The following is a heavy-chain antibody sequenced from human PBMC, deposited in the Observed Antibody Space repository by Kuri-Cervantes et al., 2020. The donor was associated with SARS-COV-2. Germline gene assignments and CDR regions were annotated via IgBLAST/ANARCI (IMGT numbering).Heavy chain of an antibody. CDR3: ARQSVVASDD. D-gene: IGHD2-15*01. J-gene: IGHJ4*02. CDR1: GGSVSSGSYC. V-gene: IGHV4-61*02. Sequence: SETLSLTCSVSGGSVSSGSYCWNWIRQPAGKGLEWIGRIYSIGRTDYNPSLKTRVTISVDTSKSQFSLRLTSVTAADTAVYYCARQSVVASDDWGQGTLVTVSS. CDR2: IYSIGRT.